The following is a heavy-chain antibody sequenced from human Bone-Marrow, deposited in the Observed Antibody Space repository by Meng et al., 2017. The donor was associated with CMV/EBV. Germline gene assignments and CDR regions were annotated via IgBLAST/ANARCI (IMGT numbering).Heavy chain of an antibody. Sequence: GGSLRLSCAASGFTFSSYGMHWVRQAPGKGLEWVAFIRYEGSNKYYADSVKGRFTISRDNSKNSLYLQMNSLRAEDTAVYYRAKPLGGQQLGPDYWGQGTLVTVSS. CDR1: GFTFSSYG. V-gene: IGHV3-30*02. J-gene: IGHJ4*02. CDR3: AKPLGGQQLGPDY. CDR2: IRYEGSNK. D-gene: IGHD6-13*01.